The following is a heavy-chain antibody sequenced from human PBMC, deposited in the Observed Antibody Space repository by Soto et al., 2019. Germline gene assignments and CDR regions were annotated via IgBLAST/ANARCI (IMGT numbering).Heavy chain of an antibody. CDR2: IGGGGDDT. Sequence: GGLRLPCTASGFTFSNYAMSWVRQAPGKGLEWVSGIGGGGDDTYYADSVKGRFIISRDNSKSTLSLRLNGLRAEDTAVYYCAKGYYYDSSGYSRGAFDIWGQGTMVTV. V-gene: IGHV3-23*01. CDR3: AKGYYYDSSGYSRGAFDI. CDR1: GFTFSNYA. D-gene: IGHD3-22*01. J-gene: IGHJ3*02.